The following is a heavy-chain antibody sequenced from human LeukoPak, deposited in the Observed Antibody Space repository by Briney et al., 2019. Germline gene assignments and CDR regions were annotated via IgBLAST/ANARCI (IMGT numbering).Heavy chain of an antibody. Sequence: ASVKVSCKASGYTFTGYYIHWVRQAPGQGLEWMGWIYPNTGGAKSAQKFQGRVTMTTDTSISTAYMELSGLTSDDTAVFYCARDLATTSTWEFDYWGQGTPVTVSS. D-gene: IGHD1-26*01. CDR3: ARDLATTSTWEFDY. V-gene: IGHV1-2*02. J-gene: IGHJ4*02. CDR1: GYTFTGYY. CDR2: IYPNTGGA.